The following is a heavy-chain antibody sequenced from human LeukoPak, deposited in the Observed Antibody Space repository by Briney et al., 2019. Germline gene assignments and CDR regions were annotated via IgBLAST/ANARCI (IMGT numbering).Heavy chain of an antibody. D-gene: IGHD2-15*01. J-gene: IGHJ3*02. CDR2: IYHSGST. Sequence: PSETLSLTCAVSGGSISSGGYSWSWIRQPPGKGLEWIGYIYHSGSTYYNPSLKSRVTISVDTSKNQFSLKLSSVTAADTAVYYCARDIRGGSPMTHVAFDIWGQGTMVTVSS. V-gene: IGHV4-30-2*01. CDR3: ARDIRGGSPMTHVAFDI. CDR1: GGSISSGGYS.